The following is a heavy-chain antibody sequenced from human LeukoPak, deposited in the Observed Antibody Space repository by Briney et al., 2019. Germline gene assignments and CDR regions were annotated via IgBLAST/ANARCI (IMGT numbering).Heavy chain of an antibody. CDR1: GGSISSYY. J-gene: IGHJ4*02. CDR2: IYYSGST. V-gene: IGHV4-59*08. Sequence: NPSETLSLTCTVSGGSISSYYWSWIRQPPGKGLEWIGYIYYSGSTNYNPSLKSRVTISVDTSKNQFSLKLSSVTAADTAVYYCARHDDSSGYYIPGFDYWGQGTLVTVSS. D-gene: IGHD3-22*01. CDR3: ARHDDSSGYYIPGFDY.